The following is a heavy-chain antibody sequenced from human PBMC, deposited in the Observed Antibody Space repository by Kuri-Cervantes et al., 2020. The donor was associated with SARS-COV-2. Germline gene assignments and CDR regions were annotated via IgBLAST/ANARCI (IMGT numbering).Heavy chain of an antibody. Sequence: ASVKVSCKASGYTFTSYNINWVRQATGQGLEWMGWMNPNSGNTGYAQKFQGRVTMTRNTSVSTVYMELSSLRSEDTAVYYCAREWVLRFLEWSHNSPYYYYYMDVWGKGTTVTVSS. D-gene: IGHD3-3*01. CDR2: MNPNSGNT. J-gene: IGHJ6*03. CDR3: AREWVLRFLEWSHNSPYYYYYMDV. CDR1: GYTFTSYN. V-gene: IGHV1-8*02.